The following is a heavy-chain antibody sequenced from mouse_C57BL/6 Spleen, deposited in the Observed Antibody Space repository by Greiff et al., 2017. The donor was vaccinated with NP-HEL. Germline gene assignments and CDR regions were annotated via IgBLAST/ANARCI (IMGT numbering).Heavy chain of an antibody. V-gene: IGHV5-17*01. CDR3: ARPLLWLRGLLMDY. CDR1: GFTFSDYG. J-gene: IGHJ4*01. CDR2: ISSGSSTI. D-gene: IGHD2-9*01. Sequence: DVKLVESGGGLVKPGGSLKLSCAASGFTFSDYGMHWVRQAPEKGLEWVAYISSGSSTIYYADTVKGRFTISRDNAKNTLFLQMTSLRSEDTAMYYCARPLLWLRGLLMDYWGQGTSVTVSS.